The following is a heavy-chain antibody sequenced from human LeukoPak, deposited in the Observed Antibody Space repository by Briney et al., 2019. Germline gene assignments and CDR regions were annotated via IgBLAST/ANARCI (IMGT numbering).Heavy chain of an antibody. J-gene: IGHJ3*02. CDR1: GGSISSGGYY. CDR3: ARDMTTVTYAFDI. V-gene: IGHV4-31*03. CDR2: IYYSGST. D-gene: IGHD4-11*01. Sequence: PSETLSLTCTVSGGSISSGGYYWSWIRQHPGKGLEWNGYIYYSGSTYYNPSLKSRVTISVDTSKNQFSLKLSSVTAADTAVYYRARDMTTVTYAFDIWGQGTMVTVSS.